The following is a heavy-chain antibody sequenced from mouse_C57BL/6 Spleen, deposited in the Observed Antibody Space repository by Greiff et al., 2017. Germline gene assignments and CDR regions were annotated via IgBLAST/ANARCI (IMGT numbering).Heavy chain of an antibody. J-gene: IGHJ4*01. CDR3: ARWTDYYAMDY. Sequence: QVQLQQPGAELVKPGASVKMSCKASGYTFTSYWITWVKQRPGQGLEWIGDIYPGSGSTNYNEKFKSKATLTVDTSSSTAYMQLSSLTAEDSAVYYCARWTDYYAMDYWGQGTSVTVAS. CDR1: GYTFTSYW. CDR2: IYPGSGST. V-gene: IGHV1-55*01.